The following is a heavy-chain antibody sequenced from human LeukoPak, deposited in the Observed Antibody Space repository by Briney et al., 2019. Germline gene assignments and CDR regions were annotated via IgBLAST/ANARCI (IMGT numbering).Heavy chain of an antibody. CDR2: IKRDGSQE. D-gene: IGHD3-22*01. V-gene: IGHV3-7*01. J-gene: IGHJ3*02. CDR3: ARDSSPQSGVYYFDAFGM. CDR1: GFSFSSYW. Sequence: HSGGSLRLSCAASGFSFSSYWMTWVRQAPGKGLEWVANIKRDGSQEHYVDSVKGRFTISRDNTKSSLYLQMNSLRAEDTAVYYCARDSSPQSGVYYFDAFGMWGQGTMVTVSS.